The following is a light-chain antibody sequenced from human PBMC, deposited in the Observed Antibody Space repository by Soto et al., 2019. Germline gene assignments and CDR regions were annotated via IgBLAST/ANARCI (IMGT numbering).Light chain of an antibody. J-gene: IGKJ5*01. CDR3: QQYNNWPPIT. CDR2: GAS. V-gene: IGKV3-15*01. CDR1: QSVSSN. Sequence: EIVMTQSPATLSVSPGERATLSCRASQSVSSNLAWYQQKPGQAPRLLIYGASTRATGIPARFSGSGSGTEFTLTISSLEPEDFAIYYCQQYNNWPPITFGQGTRLEIK.